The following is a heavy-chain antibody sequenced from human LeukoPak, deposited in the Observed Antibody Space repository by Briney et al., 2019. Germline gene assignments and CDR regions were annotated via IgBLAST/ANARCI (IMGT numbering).Heavy chain of an antibody. J-gene: IGHJ5*02. V-gene: IGHV1-2*02. D-gene: IGHD3-10*01. CDR3: ARGSGRITPRWFDP. CDR2: INPNSGGT. CDR1: GYTFTGYY. Sequence: ASVKVSCKASGYTFTGYYMHWVRQAPGQGLEWMGWINPNSGGTNYAQKLQGRVTMTTDTSTSTAYMELRSLRSDDTAVYYCARGSGRITPRWFDPWGQGTLVTVSS.